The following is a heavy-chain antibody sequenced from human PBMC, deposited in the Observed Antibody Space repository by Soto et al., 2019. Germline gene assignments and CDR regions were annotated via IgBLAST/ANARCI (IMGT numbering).Heavy chain of an antibody. V-gene: IGHV3-11*01. CDR2: ISSSGSTI. CDR1: GFTFSDYY. J-gene: IGHJ4*02. Sequence: GGSLRLSCAASGFTFSDYYMSWIRQAPGKGLEWVSYISSSGSTIYYADSVKGRFTISRDNAKNSLYLQMNSLRAEDTAVYYCARDYERGSGWSYYFDYWGQGTLVTVSS. CDR3: ARDYERGSGWSYYFDY. D-gene: IGHD6-19*01.